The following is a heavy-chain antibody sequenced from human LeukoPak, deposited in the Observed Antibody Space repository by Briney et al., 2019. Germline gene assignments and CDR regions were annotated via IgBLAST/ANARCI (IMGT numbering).Heavy chain of an antibody. V-gene: IGHV3-23*01. CDR3: ARDQPFGSY. CDR1: GFTFGSYV. Sequence: GSLRLSCAASGFTFGSYVMSWVRQAPGKGLEWVSGISGSGGSTYYADSVKGRFTISRDNSKNTLYLQMNSLRAEDTAVYYCARDQPFGSYWGQGTLVTVSS. D-gene: IGHD3-10*01. CDR2: ISGSGGST. J-gene: IGHJ4*02.